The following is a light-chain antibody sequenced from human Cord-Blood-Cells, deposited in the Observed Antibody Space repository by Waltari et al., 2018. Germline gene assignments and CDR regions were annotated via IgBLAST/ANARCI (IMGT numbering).Light chain of an antibody. J-gene: IGLJ3*02. V-gene: IGLV1-47*01. CDR2: RNN. CDR3: AAWDASLSGV. Sequence: QSVLTQPPSASGTPGQRVTISCSGSSSNIGSNYVYWYQQLPGTAPKLLIYRNNQRPAGVPDRFSGSKSGTSASLAISGLRSEDEADYYCAAWDASLSGVFGGETKLTVL. CDR1: SSNIGSNY.